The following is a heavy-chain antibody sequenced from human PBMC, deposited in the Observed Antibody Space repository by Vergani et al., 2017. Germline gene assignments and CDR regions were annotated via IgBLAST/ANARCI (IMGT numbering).Heavy chain of an antibody. CDR1: GFTFSSYA. J-gene: IGHJ6*02. Sequence: EVQLLESGGGLVQPGGSLRLSCAASGFTFSSYAMSWVRPVPGKGMEWVSGISGSGGNTYYANSVKGRFTISRDKSKNTLYLQMNSLRADDTAVYYCAKGVYCSSTSCEEGRGYYYGMGVWGQGTTVTFSS. CDR2: ISGSGGNT. D-gene: IGHD2-2*01. V-gene: IGHV3-23*01. CDR3: AKGVYCSSTSCEEGRGYYYGMGV.